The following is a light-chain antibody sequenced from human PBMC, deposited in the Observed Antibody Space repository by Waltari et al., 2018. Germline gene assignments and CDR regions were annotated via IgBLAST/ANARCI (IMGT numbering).Light chain of an antibody. CDR2: AAS. Sequence: DIQMTQSPSSLSASVGDRVTITCRASQSISSYLNWYQQKPGKAPKLLIYAASSLQSGVPSRFSGSGSGTDFILTISSLQPEDFATYYCQQSYSTQFTFGPGTKVDIK. J-gene: IGKJ3*01. CDR1: QSISSY. CDR3: QQSYSTQFT. V-gene: IGKV1-39*01.